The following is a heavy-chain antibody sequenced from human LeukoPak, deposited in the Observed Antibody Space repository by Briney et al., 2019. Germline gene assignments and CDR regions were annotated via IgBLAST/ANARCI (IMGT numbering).Heavy chain of an antibody. CDR1: GFTVSSNY. D-gene: IGHD2-21*02. CDR3: ATSVVVTAIIQRRGLGAFDI. J-gene: IGHJ3*02. CDR2: IYSGGST. Sequence: GRSLRLSCAASGFTVSSNYMSWVRQAPGKGLGWVSVIYSGGSTYYADCVKGLFTTSKHNSKNTLYLQMNSLRAEDTAEYYCATSVVVTAIIQRRGLGAFDIWGQGTIVTVSP. V-gene: IGHV3-53*04.